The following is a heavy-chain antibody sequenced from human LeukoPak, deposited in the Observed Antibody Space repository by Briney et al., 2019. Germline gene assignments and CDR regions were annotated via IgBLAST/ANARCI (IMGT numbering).Heavy chain of an antibody. Sequence: GASVKVSCKASGGTFSSYAISWVRQAPGQGLEWMGGIIPIFGTAHYAQKFQGRVTITADKSTSTAYMELSSLRSEDTAVYYCARARAPPRFGSGSAYYFDYWGQGTLVTVSS. J-gene: IGHJ4*02. V-gene: IGHV1-69*06. CDR3: ARARAPPRFGSGSAYYFDY. D-gene: IGHD3-10*01. CDR2: IIPIFGTA. CDR1: GGTFSSYA.